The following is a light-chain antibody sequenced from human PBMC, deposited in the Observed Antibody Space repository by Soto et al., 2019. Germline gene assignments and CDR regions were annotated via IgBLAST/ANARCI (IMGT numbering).Light chain of an antibody. CDR2: KAS. V-gene: IGKV1-5*03. J-gene: IGKJ1*01. Sequence: DIQMTQSPSTLSGSVGDRVTITCRASQTISSWLAWYQQKPGKAPKLLIYKASTLKSGVPSRFSGSGSGTEFTLTISSLQPDDFATYHCQHYNSYSEAFGQATKVELK. CDR3: QHYNSYSEA. CDR1: QTISSW.